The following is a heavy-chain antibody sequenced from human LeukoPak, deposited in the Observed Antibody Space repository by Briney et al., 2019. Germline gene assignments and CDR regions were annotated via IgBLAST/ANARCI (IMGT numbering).Heavy chain of an antibody. D-gene: IGHD3-10*01. J-gene: IGHJ4*02. V-gene: IGHV3-21*01. Sequence: GGSLRLSCAASGFTFSSYSMNWVRQAPGKGLEWVSSISSSSSYIYYADSVKGRFTISRDNAKNSLYLQMNNLRAEDTAVYYCAGDLHYPGSGSYYYWGQGTLVTVSS. CDR3: AGDLHYPGSGSYYY. CDR1: GFTFSSYS. CDR2: ISSSSSYI.